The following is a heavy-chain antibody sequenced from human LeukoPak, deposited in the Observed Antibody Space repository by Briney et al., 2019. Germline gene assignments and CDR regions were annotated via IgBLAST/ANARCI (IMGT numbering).Heavy chain of an antibody. V-gene: IGHV4-39*01. CDR3: ARKSSPYYYMDV. Sequence: PSETLSLTCTVSGGSISSSSYYWGWIRQPPGKGLEWIGSIYHSGSSYYNPSLKSRVTISVDTSKNQFSLKLSSVTAADTAVYYCARKSSPYYYMDVWGKGTTVTVSS. CDR2: IYHSGSS. J-gene: IGHJ6*03. CDR1: GGSISSSSYY.